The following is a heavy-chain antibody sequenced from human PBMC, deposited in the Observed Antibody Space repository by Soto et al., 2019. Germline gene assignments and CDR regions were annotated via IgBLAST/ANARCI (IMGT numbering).Heavy chain of an antibody. D-gene: IGHD7-27*01. CDR1: GYTFTSYD. J-gene: IGHJ2*01. V-gene: IGHV1-8*01. Sequence: ASVKVSCKASGYTFTSYDINWVRQATGQGLEWMGWMNPNSGNTGYAQKFQGRVTMTRNTSISTAYMELSSLRSEDTAVYYCARELTAGDWGSDWYFDLWGRGTLVTVSS. CDR3: ARELTAGDWGSDWYFDL. CDR2: MNPNSGNT.